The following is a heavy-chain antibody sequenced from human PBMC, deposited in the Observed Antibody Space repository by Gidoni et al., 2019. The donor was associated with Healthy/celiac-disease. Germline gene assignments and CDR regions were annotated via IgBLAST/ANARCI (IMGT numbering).Heavy chain of an antibody. CDR2: ISMSRSYI. V-gene: IGHV3-21*01. Sequence: EVQLVESGGGLVKSGGSLRLSLSASGFTFSSYSMNWVRQAPGKGLELVSSISMSRSYIYYADSVKGRFTISRDNAKNSLYLKMNSVRAEDTAVYYCARSRVITTILYDWGQGTLVTVSS. CDR1: GFTFSSYS. D-gene: IGHD3-22*01. J-gene: IGHJ4*02. CDR3: ARSRVITTILYD.